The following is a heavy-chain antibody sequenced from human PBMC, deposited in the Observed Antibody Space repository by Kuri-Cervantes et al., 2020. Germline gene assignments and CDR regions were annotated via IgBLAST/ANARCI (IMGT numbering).Heavy chain of an antibody. CDR3: AREGSYYGSGRKTDY. CDR1: GGSISSYY. Sequence: SETLSLTCTVSGGSISSYYWSWIRQPPGKGLEWIGYIYTSGSTNYNPSLKSRVTISVDASKNQFSLKLSSVTAADTAVYYCAREGSYYGSGRKTDYWGQGTLVTVSS. CDR2: IYTSGST. D-gene: IGHD3-10*01. J-gene: IGHJ4*02. V-gene: IGHV4-4*08.